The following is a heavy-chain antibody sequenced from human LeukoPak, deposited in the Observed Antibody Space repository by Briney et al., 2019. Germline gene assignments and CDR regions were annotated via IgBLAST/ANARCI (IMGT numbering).Heavy chain of an antibody. J-gene: IGHJ6*03. CDR3: ARLAYYYYYMDV. CDR2: IYYSGST. CDR1: GGSISSSSYY. Sequence: SETLSLTCTVSGGSISSSSYYWGWIRQPPGKGLEWIGSIYYSGSTYYNPSLKSRVTISVDTSKNQFSLKLSSVTAADTAVYYCARLAYYYYYMDVWGKGTTVTVSS. V-gene: IGHV4-39*07.